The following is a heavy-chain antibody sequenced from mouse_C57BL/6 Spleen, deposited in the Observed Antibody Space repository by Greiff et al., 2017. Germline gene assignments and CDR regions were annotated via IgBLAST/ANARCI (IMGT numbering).Heavy chain of an antibody. J-gene: IGHJ1*03. V-gene: IGHV1-76*01. CDR1: GYTFTDYY. D-gene: IGHD4-1*01. Sequence: QVQLQQSGAELVRPGASVKLSCKASGYTFTDYYINWVKQRPGQGLEWIARIYPGSGNTYYNEKFKGKATLTAEKSSSTAYMQLSSLTSEDSAVYFCARGNWDDWYFDVWGTGTTVTVSS. CDR2: IYPGSGNT. CDR3: ARGNWDDWYFDV.